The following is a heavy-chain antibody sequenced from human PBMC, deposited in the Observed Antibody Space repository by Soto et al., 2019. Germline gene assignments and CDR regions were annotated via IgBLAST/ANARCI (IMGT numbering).Heavy chain of an antibody. CDR2: ISSSGSTI. CDR1: GFTFSDYY. J-gene: IGHJ4*02. CDR3: ARVHYDFWSGYYRAPQPFDY. D-gene: IGHD3-3*01. Sequence: GGSLRLSCAASGFTFSDYYMSWIRQAPGKGLEWVSYISSSGSTIYYADSVKGRFTISRDNAKNSLYLQMNSLRAEDTAVYYCARVHYDFWSGYYRAPQPFDYWGQGTLVTVSS. V-gene: IGHV3-11*01.